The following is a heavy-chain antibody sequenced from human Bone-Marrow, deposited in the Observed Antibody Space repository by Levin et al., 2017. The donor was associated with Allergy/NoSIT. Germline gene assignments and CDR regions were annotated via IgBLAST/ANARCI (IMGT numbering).Heavy chain of an antibody. CDR1: GGSISSGDYY. V-gene: IGHV4-30-4*01. J-gene: IGHJ4*02. Sequence: SETLSLTCTVSGGSISSGDYYWSWIRQPPGKGLEWIGYIYYSGSTYYNPSLKSRVTISVDTSKNQFSLKLSSVTAADTAVYYCARGVPAAMWFDYWGQGTLVTVSS. CDR3: ARGVPAAMWFDY. D-gene: IGHD2-2*01. CDR2: IYYSGST.